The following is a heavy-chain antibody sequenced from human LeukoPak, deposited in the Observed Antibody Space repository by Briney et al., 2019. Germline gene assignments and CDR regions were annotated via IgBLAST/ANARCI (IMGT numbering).Heavy chain of an antibody. V-gene: IGHV3-21*01. CDR1: GFTFSSYS. J-gene: IGHJ4*02. D-gene: IGHD4-17*01. Sequence: GSLRLSCAASGFTFSSYSMNWVRQAPEKGLEWVSSISSSSSYIYYADSAKGRFTISRDNAKNSLYLQMNSLRAEDTAVYYCARGTTVTTLHLDYWGQGTLVTVSS. CDR2: ISSSSSYI. CDR3: ARGTTVTTLHLDY.